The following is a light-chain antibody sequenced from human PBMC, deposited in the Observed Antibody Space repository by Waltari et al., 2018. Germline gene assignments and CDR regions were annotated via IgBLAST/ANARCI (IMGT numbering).Light chain of an antibody. J-gene: IGKJ1*01. Sequence: DIQMTQSPSSLSASVVDRVTITCRARQSISSYLNWYQQKPGKATKLLIYAASSLQSGVPSRFSCSGSGTDFTLTISSLQREDFATYYCQQSYSTPRKFGQGTKVEIK. CDR2: AAS. V-gene: IGKV1-39*01. CDR1: QSISSY. CDR3: QQSYSTPRK.